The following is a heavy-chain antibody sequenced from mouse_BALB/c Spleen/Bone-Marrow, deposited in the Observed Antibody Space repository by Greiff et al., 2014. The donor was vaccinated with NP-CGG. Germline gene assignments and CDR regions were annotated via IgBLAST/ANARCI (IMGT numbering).Heavy chain of an antibody. J-gene: IGHJ1*01. CDR3: ARVYYYRYWYFDV. CDR2: ISYSGGT. D-gene: IGHD2-14*01. Sequence: EVKLVESGPGLVKPSQSLSLTCTVTGYSITSDYAWNWIRQFPGNKLEWMGYISYSGGTNYNPSLKSRISITRDTSKNLFFLHLNSVTTEDIATYYCARVYYYRYWYFDVWGAGTTVTVSS. CDR1: GYSITSDYA. V-gene: IGHV3-2*02.